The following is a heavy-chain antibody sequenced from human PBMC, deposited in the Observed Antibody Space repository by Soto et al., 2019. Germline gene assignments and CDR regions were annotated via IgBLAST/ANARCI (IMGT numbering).Heavy chain of an antibody. J-gene: IGHJ6*02. CDR2: IYHSGST. Sequence: SETLSLTCAVSGGSISSGGYSWSWIRQPPGKGLEWIGYIYHSGSTYYNPSLKSRVTISVDRSKNQFSLKLSSVTAADTAVYYCARSKYYYYYGMDVWGQGTTVTVSS. CDR3: ARSKYYYYYGMDV. CDR1: GGSISSGGYS. V-gene: IGHV4-30-2*01.